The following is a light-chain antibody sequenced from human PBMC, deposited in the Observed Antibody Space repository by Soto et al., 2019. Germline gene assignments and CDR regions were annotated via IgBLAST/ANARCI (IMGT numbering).Light chain of an antibody. CDR1: QSVSSY. Sequence: EIVLTQSPATLSLSPGERATLSCRASQSVSSYLAWYQQKPGQPPRILIYDASNRATGIPARFSGSGSGTDFTLTISSLEPEDFAVYYCQQRNSWPRTFGQGTKVEIK. V-gene: IGKV3-11*01. CDR3: QQRNSWPRT. J-gene: IGKJ1*01. CDR2: DAS.